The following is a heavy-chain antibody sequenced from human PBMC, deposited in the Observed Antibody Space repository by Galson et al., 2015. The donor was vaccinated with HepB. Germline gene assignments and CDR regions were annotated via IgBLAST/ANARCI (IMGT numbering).Heavy chain of an antibody. CDR1: GYTFTSYH. D-gene: IGHD2-2*01. CDR2: INPSGGST. V-gene: IGHV1-46*01. CDR3: ARDGVPAAMFYYYMDV. J-gene: IGHJ6*03. Sequence: SVKVSCKASGYTFTSYHMHWVRQAPGQGLEWMGIINPSGGSTSYAQKFQGRVTMTRDTSTSTVYMELSSLRSEDTAVYYCARDGVPAAMFYYYMDVWGKGTTVTVSS.